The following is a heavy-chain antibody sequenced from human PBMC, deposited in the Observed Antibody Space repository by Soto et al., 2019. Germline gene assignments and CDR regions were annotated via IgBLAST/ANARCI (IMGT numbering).Heavy chain of an antibody. V-gene: IGHV3-21*06. CDR3: ARESEDLTSNFDY. CDR2: ISSTTKYI. J-gene: IGHJ4*02. Sequence: GGSLRLSCAASGFTFTRYSMNWVRQAPGKGLEWVSSISSTTKYIYYGDSMKGRFTISRDNAKNSLYLEMNSLRAEDTAVYYCARESEDLTSNFDYWGQGTLVTVSS. CDR1: GFTFTRYS.